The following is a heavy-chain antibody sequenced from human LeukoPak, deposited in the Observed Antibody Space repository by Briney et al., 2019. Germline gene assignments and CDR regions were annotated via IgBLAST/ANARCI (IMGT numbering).Heavy chain of an antibody. D-gene: IGHD1-1*01. Sequence: ASVKVSCKASGYTFTGYYMHWVRQAPGQGLEWMGRINPNSGGTNYGQKFQGRVTMTRDTSISTAYMEQSGLRSDDTAVYYCARYRAGTTDYWGQATLVTVSS. J-gene: IGHJ4*02. V-gene: IGHV1-2*06. CDR1: GYTFTGYY. CDR2: INPNSGGT. CDR3: ARYRAGTTDY.